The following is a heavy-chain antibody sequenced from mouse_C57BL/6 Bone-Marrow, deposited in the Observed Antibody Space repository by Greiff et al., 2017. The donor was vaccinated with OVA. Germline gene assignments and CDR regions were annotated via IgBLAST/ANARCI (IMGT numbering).Heavy chain of an antibody. CDR1: GFTFSDYY. J-gene: IGHJ1*03. V-gene: IGHV5-12*01. CDR3: ARQRLYFDV. CDR2: ISNGGGST. Sequence: EVQLVESGGGLVQPGGSLKLSCAASGFTFSDYYMYWVRQTPEKRLEWVAYISNGGGSTYYPDTVKGRFTISRDNAKNTLYLQMSRLKSEDTAMYYCARQRLYFDVWGTGTTVTVSS.